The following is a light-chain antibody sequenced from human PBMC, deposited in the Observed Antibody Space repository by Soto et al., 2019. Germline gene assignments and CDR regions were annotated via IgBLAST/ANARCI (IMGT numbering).Light chain of an antibody. CDR1: QSVSSSS. Sequence: EIVLTQSPGTLSLSPGERATLSCRASQSVSSSSLAWYQQKPGQAPRLLIYGASNRATGIPDRFSGSGSGTDFTLTISRLEPEDFAVYSCQQYGGSPTFGQGTKLEIK. J-gene: IGKJ2*01. CDR2: GAS. V-gene: IGKV3-20*01. CDR3: QQYGGSPT.